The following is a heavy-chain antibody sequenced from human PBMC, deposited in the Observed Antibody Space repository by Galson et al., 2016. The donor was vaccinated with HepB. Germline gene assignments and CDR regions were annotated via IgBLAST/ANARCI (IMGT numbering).Heavy chain of an antibody. V-gene: IGHV2-70*01. CDR3: ARIRVVRGLVKSEVYHAMDA. J-gene: IGHJ6*02. D-gene: IGHD3-10*01. CDR2: IDWGDDE. Sequence: PALVKPTQTLTLTCTFSGFSLSASGLSVTWIRQPPGKALEWLALIDWGDDEYYTSSLKARLTISRDTSRNQVVLTMTNVDPMDTGTYYCARIRVVRGLVKSEVYHAMDAWGQGTPVTVSS. CDR1: GFSLSASGLS.